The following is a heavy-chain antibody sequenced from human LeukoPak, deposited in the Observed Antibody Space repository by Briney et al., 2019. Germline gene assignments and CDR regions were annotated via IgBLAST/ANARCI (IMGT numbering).Heavy chain of an antibody. CDR2: ISGSGGST. CDR1: GFTFSSYA. D-gene: IGHD1-26*01. CDR3: AKDLAWEGIFDY. J-gene: IGHJ4*02. V-gene: IGHV3-23*01. Sequence: PGGSLRLSCAASGFTFSSYAMSWVRQAPGKGLEWVSAISGSGGSTYYADSVKGRFTISRDNSKNTLYLQMNSLRAEDKAVYYCAKDLAWEGIFDYWGQGTLVTVSS.